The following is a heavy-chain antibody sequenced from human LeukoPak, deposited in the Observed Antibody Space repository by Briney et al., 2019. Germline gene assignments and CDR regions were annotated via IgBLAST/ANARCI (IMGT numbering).Heavy chain of an antibody. CDR1: GGSFSGYY. D-gene: IGHD4-23*01. J-gene: IGHJ4*02. CDR2: INHSGST. V-gene: IGHV4-34*01. CDR3: ARGLGLRWQYFDY. Sequence: SETLSLTCAVYGGSFSGYYWSWIRQPPGKRLEWIGEINHSGSTNYNPSLKSRVTISVDTSKNQFSLKLSSVTAADTAVYYCARGLGLRWQYFDYWGQGTLVTVSS.